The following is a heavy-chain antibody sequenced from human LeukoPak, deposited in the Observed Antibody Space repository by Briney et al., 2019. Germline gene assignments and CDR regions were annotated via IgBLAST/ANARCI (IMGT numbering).Heavy chain of an antibody. D-gene: IGHD6-13*01. CDR3: ARDTRGEGYSSSWKLTKGYNWFDP. Sequence: SETLSLTCAVYGGSFSGYYWNWIRQSPGKGLEWIGEISHSGSTNYNPSLESRVTISVDTSKNQFSLKLSSVTAADTAVYYCARDTRGEGYSSSWKLTKGYNWFDPWGQGTLVTVSS. CDR1: GGSFSGYY. CDR2: ISHSGST. V-gene: IGHV4-34*01. J-gene: IGHJ5*02.